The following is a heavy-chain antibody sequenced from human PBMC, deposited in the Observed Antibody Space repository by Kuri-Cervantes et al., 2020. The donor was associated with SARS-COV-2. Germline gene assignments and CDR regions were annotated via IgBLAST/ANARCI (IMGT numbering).Heavy chain of an antibody. CDR2: IKQDGSEK. D-gene: IGHD2-2*01. CDR3: AKSVGSTSLYNWFDP. J-gene: IGHJ5*02. Sequence: GESLKISCVASGFTFSSYWMSWVRQAPGKGLEWVANIKQDGSEKYYVDSVKGRFTISRDNAKNSLYLQMNSLRAEDTALYYCAKSVGSTSLYNWFDPWGQGTLVTVSS. CDR1: GFTFSSYW. V-gene: IGHV3-7*03.